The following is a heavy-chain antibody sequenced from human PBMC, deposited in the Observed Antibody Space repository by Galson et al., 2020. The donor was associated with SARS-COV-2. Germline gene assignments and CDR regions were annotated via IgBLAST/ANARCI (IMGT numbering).Heavy chain of an antibody. Sequence: GGSLRLYCEASGFTFRNYAMHWVRQAPGKGLEWVAVISNDGSDEYQAESVKGRFTISRDNSKNTLYLQMNSLRPEDTAVYHCAKDVPSSSWLDAMDVWGQGTTVIVS. J-gene: IGHJ6*02. D-gene: IGHD6-13*01. CDR3: AKDVPSSSWLDAMDV. V-gene: IGHV3-30*18. CDR1: GFTFRNYA. CDR2: ISNDGSDE.